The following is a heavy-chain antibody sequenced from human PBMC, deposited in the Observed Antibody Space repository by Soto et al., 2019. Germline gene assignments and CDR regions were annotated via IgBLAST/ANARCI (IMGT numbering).Heavy chain of an antibody. J-gene: IGHJ4*02. V-gene: IGHV1-69*01. CDR3: ARGWGYDSNDYYYAY. Sequence: QVQLVQSGAEVRKPGSSVKVSCKASGGTFSRHVISWVRQAPGQGLEWMGGIIPIFGTANHAQKFQGRVTIIADESTSTVSMELSSLRSEDTAMYYCARGWGYDSNDYYYAYWGQGTLVIVSS. D-gene: IGHD3-22*01. CDR2: IIPIFGTA. CDR1: GGTFSRHV.